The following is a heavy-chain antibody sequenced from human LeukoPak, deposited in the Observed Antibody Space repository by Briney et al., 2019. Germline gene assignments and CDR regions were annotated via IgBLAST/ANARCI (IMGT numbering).Heavy chain of an antibody. Sequence: ASVKVSCKASGYTFTSYGISWVRQAPGQGLEWMGWISAYNGNTNYAQKLQGRVTMTTDTSTSTAYMELRSLRSDDTAVYYCARLYYDFWSGYQYYYMDVWGKGTTVTVSS. CDR3: ARLYYDFWSGYQYYYMDV. CDR1: GYTFTSYG. D-gene: IGHD3-3*01. CDR2: ISAYNGNT. V-gene: IGHV1-18*01. J-gene: IGHJ6*03.